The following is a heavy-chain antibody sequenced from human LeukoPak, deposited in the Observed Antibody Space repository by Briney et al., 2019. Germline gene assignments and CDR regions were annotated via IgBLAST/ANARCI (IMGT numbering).Heavy chain of an antibody. CDR3: ARAGDYGSGSFRWRHFDY. CDR1: GFTFNSYA. D-gene: IGHD3-10*01. Sequence: GGSLRLSCAASGFTFNSYAMVWGRQAPGKGLEWVALISYDGNNKYHADSVKARFTISRDDSNTLYLQMNSLRTEDTAVYYCARAGDYGSGSFRWRHFDYWGQGTLVTVSS. CDR2: ISYDGNNK. J-gene: IGHJ4*02. V-gene: IGHV3-30-3*01.